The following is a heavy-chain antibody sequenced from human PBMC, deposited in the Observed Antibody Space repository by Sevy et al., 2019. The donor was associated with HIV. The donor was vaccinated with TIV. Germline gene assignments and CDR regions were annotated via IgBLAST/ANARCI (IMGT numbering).Heavy chain of an antibody. V-gene: IGHV3-33*01. CDR1: GFTFTNYG. CDR2: IWSDGNHK. CDR3: VRERGPFDGFDI. D-gene: IGHD3-10*01. Sequence: GGSLRLSCAASGFTFTNYGMHWVRQAPGKGLEWVAVIWSDGNHKYYADSVKGRFTFSRDNSRNTLSLQMNSLRVEVTAVYYCVRERGPFDGFDIWGQGTMVTVSS. J-gene: IGHJ3*02.